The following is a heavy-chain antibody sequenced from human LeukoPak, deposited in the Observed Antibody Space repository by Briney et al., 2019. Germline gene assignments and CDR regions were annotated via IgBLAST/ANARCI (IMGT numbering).Heavy chain of an antibody. D-gene: IGHD7-27*01. CDR3: ANRYWGSGYDAFDI. CDR2: LSSSGGTT. CDR1: GFTFSNYA. J-gene: IGHJ3*02. Sequence: TGGSLRLSCVASGFTFSNYAMTWVRQAPGKGLEWVSALSSSGGTTFYADSVKGRLTISRDNSKNTLYLQMNTLRAEDTAVYYCANRYWGSGYDAFDIWGQGTMVTVSS. V-gene: IGHV3-23*01.